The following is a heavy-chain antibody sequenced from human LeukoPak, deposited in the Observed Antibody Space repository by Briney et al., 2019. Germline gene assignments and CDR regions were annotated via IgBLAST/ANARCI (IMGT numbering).Heavy chain of an antibody. CDR2: IKQDGSEK. J-gene: IGHJ6*04. D-gene: IGHD3-10*01. CDR1: GFTFSSYR. Sequence: PGGYLRLSCAASGFTFSSYRMSWVRQAPGKGLEWVANIKQDGSEKYYVDYVKGSFTISRDNAKNSLYLQMNSLRAEDTAVYYCARKARWFGELSDPHYYGMDVWGKGTTVTVSS. V-gene: IGHV3-7*03. CDR3: ARKARWFGELSDPHYYGMDV.